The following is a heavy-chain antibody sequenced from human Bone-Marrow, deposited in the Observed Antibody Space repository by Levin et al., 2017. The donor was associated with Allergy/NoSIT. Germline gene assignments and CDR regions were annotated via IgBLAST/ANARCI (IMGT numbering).Heavy chain of an antibody. J-gene: IGHJ4*02. CDR1: GFTFSRYW. D-gene: IGHD4-17*01. CDR2: SNEDGSIK. CDR3: SRDLLGADDY. Sequence: GGSLRLSCAASGFTFSRYWMHWVRQAPGKGLEWVSRSNEDGSIKNYADSVKDRFTISRDNVKNTLYLQMNSLRAEDTAVYYCSRDLLGADDYWGQGTLVTVSS. V-gene: IGHV3-74*01.